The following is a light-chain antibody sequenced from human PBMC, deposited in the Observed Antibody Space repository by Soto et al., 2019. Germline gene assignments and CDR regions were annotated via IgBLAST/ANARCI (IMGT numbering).Light chain of an antibody. J-gene: IGKJ1*01. CDR3: QQYGSSPTWT. CDR2: GAS. CDR1: QSVSSSY. V-gene: IGKV3-20*01. Sequence: ENVLTQSPGTLSLSPGERATLSCRASQSVSSSYLAWYQQEPGQAPRLLIYGASSRATGIPDRFSGSGSGTDFTLTISRLEPEDFAVYYCQQYGSSPTWTFGQGTKVDI.